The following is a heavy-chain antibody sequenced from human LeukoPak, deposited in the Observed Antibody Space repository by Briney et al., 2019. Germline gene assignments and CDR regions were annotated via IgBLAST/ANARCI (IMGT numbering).Heavy chain of an antibody. CDR1: GFTFTTYW. D-gene: IGHD5-18*01. CDR3: ARDAVDTANAV. CDR2: INSDGSIT. Sequence: TGGSLRLSCAASGFTFTTYWMHWVRQAPGKGLVWVSHINSDGSITSYADSVKGRITISRDNAKNTLYLQMNSLRAEDTAVYYCARDAVDTANAVWGQGTTVTVSS. V-gene: IGHV3-74*01. J-gene: IGHJ6*02.